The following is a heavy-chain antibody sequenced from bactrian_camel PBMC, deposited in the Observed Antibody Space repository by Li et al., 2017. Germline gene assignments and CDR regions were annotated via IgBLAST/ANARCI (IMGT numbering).Heavy chain of an antibody. CDR3: MRDLMNNY. D-gene: IGHD1*01. Sequence: HVQLVESGGGLVQPGGSLRLSCVTSGLTFSRAWMSWVRQAPGKGLEWVCKISHDGVTTACRDSVKGRFTISRDNAKNTVYLQMNSLKPEDTAVYYCMRDLMNNYWGQGTQVTVS. CDR2: ISHDGVTT. CDR1: GLTFSRAW. V-gene: IGHV3S6*01. J-gene: IGHJ4*01.